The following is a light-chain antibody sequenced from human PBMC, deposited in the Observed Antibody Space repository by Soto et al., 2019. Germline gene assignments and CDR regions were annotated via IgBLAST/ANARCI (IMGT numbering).Light chain of an antibody. CDR1: QSVSSSY. CDR3: QQYGSSPTT. V-gene: IGKV3-20*01. CDR2: GAS. J-gene: IGKJ1*01. Sequence: EIVLTQSPGTLSLSPGERATLSCRASQSVSSSYLAWYQQKPGQAPRLLIYGASSRATGIPDRLSGSGSGTDFTLTISKLEPEDFAVYYYQQYGSSPTTFGQGTKVEIK.